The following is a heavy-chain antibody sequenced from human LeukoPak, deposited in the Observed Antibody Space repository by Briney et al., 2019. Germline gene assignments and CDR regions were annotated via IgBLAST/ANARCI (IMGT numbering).Heavy chain of an antibody. CDR3: ARDPTAIGPNWFDP. Sequence: GGSLRLSCAASGFTFSSYSMNWVRQAPGKGLAWVSSISSSSSYIYYADSVKGRFTISRDNAKNSLYLQMNSLRAEDTAVYYCARDPTAIGPNWFDPWGQGTLVTVSS. CDR2: ISSSSSYI. D-gene: IGHD4-17*01. CDR1: GFTFSSYS. V-gene: IGHV3-21*01. J-gene: IGHJ5*02.